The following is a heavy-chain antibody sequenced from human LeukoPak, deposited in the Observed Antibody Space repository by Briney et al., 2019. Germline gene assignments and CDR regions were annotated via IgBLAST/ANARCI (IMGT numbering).Heavy chain of an antibody. CDR2: ISGSGATT. V-gene: IGHV3-23*01. Sequence: GGSLTLSRSASGFSFSSYSMTWVRQAPGKGLEWASSISGSGATTYYADSVKGRFTISRDNSKSTLFLQVNSLRADDTAVYHCVKDRETYYDPGGYYCIWLDPWGLGTLVTVSS. J-gene: IGHJ5*02. CDR3: VKDRETYYDPGGYYCIWLDP. D-gene: IGHD3-22*01. CDR1: GFSFSSYS.